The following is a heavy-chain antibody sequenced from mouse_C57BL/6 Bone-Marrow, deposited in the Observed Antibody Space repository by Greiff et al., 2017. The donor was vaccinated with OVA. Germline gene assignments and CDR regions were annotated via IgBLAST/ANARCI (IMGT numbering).Heavy chain of an antibody. J-gene: IGHJ1*03. CDR1: GYTFTSYT. CDR2: INPSSGYT. CDR3: ARRASYWYFDV. Sequence: VQLQQSGAELARPGASVKMSCKASGYTFTSYTMHWVKQRPGQGLEWIGYINPSSGYTKYNQKFKDKATLTADKSSSTAYMQLSSLTSEDSAVYDCARRASYWYFDVWGTGTTVTVSS. D-gene: IGHD3-1*01. V-gene: IGHV1-4*01.